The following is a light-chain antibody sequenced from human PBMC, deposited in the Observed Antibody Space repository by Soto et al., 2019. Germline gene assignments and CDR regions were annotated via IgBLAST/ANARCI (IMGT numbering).Light chain of an antibody. V-gene: IGLV2-14*01. Sequence: QSVLTQPASVSGSPGQSITISCTGTSSDVGGYNHVSWYQQHPGKAPKLIIYEVRNRPSGVSNRLSGSKSGNTASLTISGLQADDEADYYCCSYTSSSIRVFDGGTKVTVL. CDR1: SSDVGGYNH. CDR2: EVR. CDR3: CSYTSSSIRV. J-gene: IGLJ3*02.